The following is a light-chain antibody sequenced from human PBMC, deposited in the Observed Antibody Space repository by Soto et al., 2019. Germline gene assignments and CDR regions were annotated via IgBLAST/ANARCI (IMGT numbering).Light chain of an antibody. J-gene: IGKJ2*01. CDR1: QSVSSSY. V-gene: IGKV3D-20*01. CDR3: QQYSSSPYT. Sequence: EIVLTQSPATLSLSPGERATLSCGASQSVSSSYLAWYQQKPGLAPRLLIYDATSRAAGITDMFSGSGCRTDFPLTISRLDPEDVAVYYYQQYSSSPYTFGQGTKMEIK. CDR2: DAT.